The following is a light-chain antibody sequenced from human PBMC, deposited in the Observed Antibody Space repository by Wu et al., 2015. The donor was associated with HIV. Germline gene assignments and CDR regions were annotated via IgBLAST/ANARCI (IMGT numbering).Light chain of an antibody. J-gene: IGKJ3*01. Sequence: EIVLTQSPGTLSLSPGERATLSCRVSQSISSGYLAWYQQKPGQAPRLLIYGASSRATGIPDRFSGTGSGTDFTLTISRLEPEDFTVYYCQQYGSSFTFGPGTKVDIK. CDR2: GAS. V-gene: IGKV3-20*01. CDR1: QSISSGY. CDR3: QQYGSSFT.